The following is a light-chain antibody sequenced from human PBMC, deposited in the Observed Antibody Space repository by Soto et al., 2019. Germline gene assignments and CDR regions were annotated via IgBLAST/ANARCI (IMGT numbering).Light chain of an antibody. Sequence: QSALTQPASVSGSPGQSITISCTGTSSDIGGYNYVSWYQKHPGKAPKLIIYDVSNRPSGVSNRFSGSKSGNTASLTISRLQAEDEADYFCSSYTSNKTLGFGGGTKLTVL. CDR3: SSYTSNKTLG. J-gene: IGLJ2*01. V-gene: IGLV2-14*01. CDR2: DVS. CDR1: SSDIGGYNY.